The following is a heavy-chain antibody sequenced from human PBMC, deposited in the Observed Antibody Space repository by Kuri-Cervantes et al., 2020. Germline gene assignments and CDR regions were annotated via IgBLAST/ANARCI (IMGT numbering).Heavy chain of an antibody. J-gene: IGHJ5*02. CDR3: AREPPQEYSYGSANWFDP. Sequence: ASVKVSCKASGYTFTSYGISWVRQAPGQGLEWMGWISAYNGNTNYAQKLQGRVTMTTDTSTSTAYMELRSLRSDDTAVYYRAREPPQEYSYGSANWFDPWGQGTLVTVSS. D-gene: IGHD5-18*01. CDR2: ISAYNGNT. V-gene: IGHV1-18*01. CDR1: GYTFTSYG.